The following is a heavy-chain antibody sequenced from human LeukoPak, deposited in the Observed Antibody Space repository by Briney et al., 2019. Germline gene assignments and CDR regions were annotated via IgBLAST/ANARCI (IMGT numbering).Heavy chain of an antibody. V-gene: IGHV3-23*01. CDR1: GFTFSSYA. J-gene: IGHJ4*02. CDR3: AKSITMVRGVIPYYFDY. Sequence: GGSLRLSCAASGFTFSSYAMSWVRQAPGKGLEWVSAISGSGGSTYYADSVKGRFTTSRDNSKNTLYLQMNSLRAEDTAVYYCAKSITMVRGVIPYYFDYWGQGTLVTVSS. D-gene: IGHD3-10*01. CDR2: ISGSGGST.